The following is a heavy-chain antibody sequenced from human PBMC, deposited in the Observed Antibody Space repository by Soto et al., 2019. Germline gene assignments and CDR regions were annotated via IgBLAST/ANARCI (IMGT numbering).Heavy chain of an antibody. CDR2: IIPIFGTA. J-gene: IGHJ6*02. Sequence: QVQLVQSGAEVKKPGSSVKVSCKASGGTFSSYAISWVRQAPGQGLEWMGGIIPIFGTANYAQKFQGRVTITAAEATSTAYMELSSLRSEDTAVYECARGGGYCSSTRCFREYYYYGMDVWGQGTTVRVSS. V-gene: IGHV1-69*01. CDR1: GGTFSSYA. D-gene: IGHD2-2*01. CDR3: ARGGGYCSSTRCFREYYYYGMDV.